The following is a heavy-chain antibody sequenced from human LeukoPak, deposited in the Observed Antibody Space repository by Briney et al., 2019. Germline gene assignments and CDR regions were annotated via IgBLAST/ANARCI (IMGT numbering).Heavy chain of an antibody. CDR1: GYSFTSYW. D-gene: IGHD3-10*01. Sequence: GESLKISCKGSGYSFTSYWIGWVRQMPGKGLEWMGIIYPGDSDTRYSPSFQGQVTTSADKSISTAYLQWSSLKASDAAMYYCARTRGSGSYQDYFDYWGQGTLVTVSS. CDR3: ARTRGSGSYQDYFDY. J-gene: IGHJ4*02. CDR2: IYPGDSDT. V-gene: IGHV5-51*01.